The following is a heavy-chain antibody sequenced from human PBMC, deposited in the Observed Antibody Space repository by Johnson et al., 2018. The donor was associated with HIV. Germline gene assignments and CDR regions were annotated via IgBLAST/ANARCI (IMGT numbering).Heavy chain of an antibody. D-gene: IGHD3-3*01. V-gene: IGHV3-30-3*01. CDR3: ATERGVSEWLRRPFDAFDV. Sequence: QVQLVESGGGVVQPGRSLRLSCAASGFTFSSYAMHWVRQAPGKGLEWVAVISYDGSNNYYADAVKGRFTISRDNSKNTLYLQMNSLKSDDTAMYYCATERGVSEWLRRPFDAFDVWGQGTMVTVSS. CDR1: GFTFSSYA. J-gene: IGHJ3*01. CDR2: ISYDGSNN.